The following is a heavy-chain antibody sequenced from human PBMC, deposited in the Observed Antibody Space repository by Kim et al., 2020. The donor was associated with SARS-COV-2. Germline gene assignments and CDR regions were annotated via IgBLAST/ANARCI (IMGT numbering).Heavy chain of an antibody. CDR2: INPSGGTA. J-gene: IGHJ4*02. D-gene: IGHD3-9*01. V-gene: IGHV1-46*01. CDR3: AREGLEWLFY. Sequence: ASVKVSCKASGYTFTTYFIHWVRQAPGQGLELMGIINPSGGTATYAQKFQGRVIMTWDTSTSTVYMELSSLRSEDTAVYYCAREGLEWLFYWGQGTLVTVSS. CDR1: GYTFTTYF.